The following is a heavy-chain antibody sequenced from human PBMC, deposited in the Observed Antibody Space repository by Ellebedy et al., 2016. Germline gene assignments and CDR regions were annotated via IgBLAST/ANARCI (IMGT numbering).Heavy chain of an antibody. CDR1: GGSFSGYY. CDR3: ARETGYTIDAFDI. CDR2: INHSGST. D-gene: IGHD1-1*01. J-gene: IGHJ3*02. Sequence: SETLSLXXAVYGGSFSGYYWSWIRQPPGKGLEWIGEINHSGSTNYNPSLKSRVTISVDTSKNQFSLKLSSVTAADTAVYYCARETGYTIDAFDIWGQGTMVTVSS. V-gene: IGHV4-34*01.